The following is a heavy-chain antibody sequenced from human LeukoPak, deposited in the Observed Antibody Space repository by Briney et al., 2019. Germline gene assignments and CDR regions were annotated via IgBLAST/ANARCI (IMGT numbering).Heavy chain of an antibody. V-gene: IGHV3-7*01. Sequence: GGSLRLSCAASGFAFSDYWMSWVRQAPGKGPEWVATIKQDGSEEHYVDSVKGRFTVSRDNARNSLFLQMNSLRVEDTAVYYCTTYKNWVAGDVWGQGTTVSVSS. CDR1: GFAFSDYW. J-gene: IGHJ6*02. CDR2: IKQDGSEE. D-gene: IGHD7-27*01. CDR3: TTYKNWVAGDV.